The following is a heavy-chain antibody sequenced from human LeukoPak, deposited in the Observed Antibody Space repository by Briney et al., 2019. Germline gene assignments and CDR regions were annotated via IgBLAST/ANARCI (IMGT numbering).Heavy chain of an antibody. Sequence: ASVKVSCKASGYTFTGYYMHWVRQAPGQGLEWMGWINPNSGGTNYAQKFQGRVTMTRDTSISTAYMELSRLRSDDTAVYYCARDGDCSGGSCYSEPAAFDIWGQGTMVTVSS. CDR3: ARDGDCSGGSCYSEPAAFDI. D-gene: IGHD2-15*01. J-gene: IGHJ3*02. V-gene: IGHV1-2*02. CDR1: GYTFTGYY. CDR2: INPNSGGT.